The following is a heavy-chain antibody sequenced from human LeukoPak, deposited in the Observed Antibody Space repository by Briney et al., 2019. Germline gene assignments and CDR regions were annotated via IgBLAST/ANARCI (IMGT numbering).Heavy chain of an antibody. CDR1: GFTFSSYA. V-gene: IGHV3-48*02. CDR3: AAAVLVLPSFDY. Sequence: GGSLRLSCAASGFTFSSYAMSWVRQAPGKGLEWVSYISSSSSTIFYADSVKGRFTISRDNAKNSLYLQMNSLRDEDTAVYYCAAAVLVLPSFDYWGQGTLVTVSS. D-gene: IGHD1-26*01. CDR2: ISSSSSTI. J-gene: IGHJ4*02.